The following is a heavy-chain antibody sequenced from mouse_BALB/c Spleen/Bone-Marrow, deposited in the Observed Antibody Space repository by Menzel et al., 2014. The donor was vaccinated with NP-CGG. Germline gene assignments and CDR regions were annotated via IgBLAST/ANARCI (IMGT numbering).Heavy chain of an antibody. D-gene: IGHD2-4*01. CDR1: GFTFNSYG. J-gene: IGHJ3*01. CDR2: INSNGGST. V-gene: IGHV5-6-3*01. Sequence: EVHLVESGGGLVQPGGSLKLSCAASGFTFNSYGMSWVRQTPDKRLELVATINSNGGSTYYPDSVKGRFTISRDNAKNTLYLQMSSLKSEDTAMYYCARDMITTRGFAYWGQGTLVTVSA. CDR3: ARDMITTRGFAY.